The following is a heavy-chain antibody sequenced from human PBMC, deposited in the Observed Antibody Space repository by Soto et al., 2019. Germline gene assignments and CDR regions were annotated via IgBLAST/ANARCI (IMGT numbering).Heavy chain of an antibody. CDR2: IYHSGGT. V-gene: IGHV4-30-2*01. CDR3: ARARMFELELTPNWFDP. CDR1: GGSISSGGYS. D-gene: IGHD1-7*01. Sequence: PSETLSLTCAVSGGSISSGGYSWSWIRQPPGKGLEWIGYIYHSGGTFYNPSLKSRVTISVDRSKNQFSLKLSSVTAADTAVYYCARARMFELELTPNWFDPWGQGTLVTVSS. J-gene: IGHJ5*02.